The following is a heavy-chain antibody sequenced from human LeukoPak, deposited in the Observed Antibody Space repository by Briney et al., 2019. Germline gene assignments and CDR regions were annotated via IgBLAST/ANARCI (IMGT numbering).Heavy chain of an antibody. V-gene: IGHV1-2*02. CDR3: ARDIAPLSYDSSGYYTDY. D-gene: IGHD3-22*01. Sequence: ASVKVSCKASGYTFTCYYMHWVRQAPGQGLEWMGWINPNSGGTNYAQKFQGRVTMTRDTSISTAYMELSRLRSDATAVYYCARDIAPLSYDSSGYYTDYWGQGTLVTVSS. J-gene: IGHJ4*02. CDR2: INPNSGGT. CDR1: GYTFTCYY.